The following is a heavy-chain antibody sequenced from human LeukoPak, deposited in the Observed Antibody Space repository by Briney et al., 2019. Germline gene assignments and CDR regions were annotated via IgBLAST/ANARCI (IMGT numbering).Heavy chain of an antibody. CDR2: IYPDDSDT. Sequence: GESLKISCKGSGYSFTKYWIGWVRKMPGKGLEWMGIIYPDDSDTRYSPSFQGQVTIPADKSISTAYLQWSSLKASDTAMYYCARSVGYCSDGVCSVFDYWGQGTLVTVSS. CDR1: GYSFTKYW. V-gene: IGHV5-51*01. CDR3: ARSVGYCSDGVCSVFDY. J-gene: IGHJ4*02. D-gene: IGHD2-8*01.